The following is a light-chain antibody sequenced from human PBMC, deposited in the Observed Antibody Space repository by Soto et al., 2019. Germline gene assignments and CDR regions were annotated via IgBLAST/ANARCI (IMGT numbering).Light chain of an antibody. CDR1: QNINSDY. CDR3: QQRSNWPPT. J-gene: IGKJ4*01. Sequence: EIVLTQSPGTLSLSPWEIATLSCRASQNINSDYFAWYQQKPGQAPRLLIFGASTRATGIPDRFSGSGAGAYFNLTISRLEPADFGVYYCQQRSNWPPTFGGGTKVDIK. CDR2: GAS. V-gene: IGKV3D-20*02.